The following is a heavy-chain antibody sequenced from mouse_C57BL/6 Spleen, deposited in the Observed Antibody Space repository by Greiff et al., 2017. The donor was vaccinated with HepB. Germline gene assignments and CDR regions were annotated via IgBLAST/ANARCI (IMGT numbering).Heavy chain of an antibody. D-gene: IGHD1-1*01. CDR3: ARVTTVPYAMDY. J-gene: IGHJ4*01. Sequence: QVQLKESGPELVKPGASVKISCKASGYAFSSSWMNWVKQRPGKGLEWIGRIYPGDGDTNYNGKFKGKATLTADKSSSTAYMQLSSLTSEDSAVYFCARVTTVPYAMDYWGQGTSVTVSS. V-gene: IGHV1-82*01. CDR1: GYAFSSSW. CDR2: IYPGDGDT.